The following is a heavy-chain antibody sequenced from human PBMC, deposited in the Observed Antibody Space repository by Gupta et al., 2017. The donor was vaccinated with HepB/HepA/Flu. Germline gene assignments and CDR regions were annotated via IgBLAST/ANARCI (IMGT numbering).Heavy chain of an antibody. J-gene: IGHJ6*02. D-gene: IGHD5-18*01. CDR3: ARDHETDTAMNYYYYYGMDV. CDR2: ISYDGSNK. V-gene: IGHV3-30-3*01. CDR1: GFTFSSYA. Sequence: SCAASGFTFSSYAMHWVRQAPGKGLEWVAVISYDGSNKYYADSVKGRFTISRDNSKNTLYLQMNSLRAEDTAVYYCARDHETDTAMNYYYYYGMDVWGQGTTVTVSS.